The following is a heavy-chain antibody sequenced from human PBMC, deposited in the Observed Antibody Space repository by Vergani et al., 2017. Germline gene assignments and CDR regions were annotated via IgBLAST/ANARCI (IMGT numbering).Heavy chain of an antibody. D-gene: IGHD2-2*02. J-gene: IGHJ6*03. Sequence: QVQLQQWGAGLLKPSETLSLTCAVYGGSFSGYYWSWILQPPGKGLEWIGEINHSGSTNYKPSLKSRVTISVDTSKNPFSLKLSSVTAADTAVYYCARGRGYCSSTSCYTPLGYYYYYMDVWGKGTTVTVSS. CDR2: INHSGST. CDR3: ARGRGYCSSTSCYTPLGYYYYYMDV. CDR1: GGSFSGYY. V-gene: IGHV4-34*01.